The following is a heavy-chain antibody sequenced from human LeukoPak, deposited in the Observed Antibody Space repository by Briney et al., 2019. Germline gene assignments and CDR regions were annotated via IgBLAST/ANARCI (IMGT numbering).Heavy chain of an antibody. D-gene: IGHD3-16*02. J-gene: IGHJ5*02. CDR1: GYTFTNYG. CDR3: ARMDRLSATPTTDWFDP. CDR2: MNPKNGAT. V-gene: IGHV1-8*01. Sequence: ASVKVSCKASGYTFTNYGINWVRQATGQGLEWMGWMNPKNGATGYAQKFQGRVTMTRDTSIGTAYMELSSLVSEDTAANYCARMDRLSATPTTDWFDPWGQGTLVTVSS.